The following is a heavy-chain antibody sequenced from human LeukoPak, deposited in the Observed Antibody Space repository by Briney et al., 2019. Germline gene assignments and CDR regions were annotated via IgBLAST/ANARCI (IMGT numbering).Heavy chain of an antibody. CDR1: GGTFSSYA. V-gene: IGHV1-69*05. Sequence: GASVKVSCKASGGTFSSYAISWVRQAPGQGLEWMGGIIPIFGTANYAQKFQGRVTITTDESTSTAYMELSSLRSEDTAVYYCARVGTSSGYNGVAFDIWGQGTMVTVSS. CDR3: ARVGTSSGYNGVAFDI. CDR2: IIPIFGTA. D-gene: IGHD3-22*01. J-gene: IGHJ3*02.